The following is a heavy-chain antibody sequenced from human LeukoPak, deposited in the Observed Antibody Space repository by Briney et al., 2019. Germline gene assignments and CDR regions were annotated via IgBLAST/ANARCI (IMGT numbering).Heavy chain of an antibody. D-gene: IGHD5-18*01. J-gene: IGHJ4*02. CDR3: ARGGSNTAMAHDY. V-gene: IGHV3-74*01. CDR2: INRDGSRT. Sequence: GGSLRLSCAASGFTFSNHWMHWVRQAPGEGLMWVSRINRDGSRTDYADSVKGRFTISRDDAKNTLYLQVNSLRAEDTAVYFCARGGSNTAMAHDYWGQGTLVTVSS. CDR1: GFTFSNHW.